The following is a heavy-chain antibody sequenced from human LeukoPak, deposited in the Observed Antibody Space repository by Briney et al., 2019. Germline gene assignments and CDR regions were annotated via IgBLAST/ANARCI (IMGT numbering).Heavy chain of an antibody. CDR3: AKVDGYNSGWYDY. Sequence: GGSLRLSCAASGFTFDDYGMHWVRQPPGKGLEWVSGISWNSGNIGYADSVKGRFTISRDNAKNSLYLQMNSLRTGDTALYYCAKVDGYNSGWYDYWGRGTLVTVSS. V-gene: IGHV3-9*01. CDR1: GFTFDDYG. J-gene: IGHJ4*02. CDR2: ISWNSGNI. D-gene: IGHD6-19*01.